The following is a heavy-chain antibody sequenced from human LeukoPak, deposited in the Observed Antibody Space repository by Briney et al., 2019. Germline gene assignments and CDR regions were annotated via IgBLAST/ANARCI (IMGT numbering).Heavy chain of an antibody. J-gene: IGHJ4*02. Sequence: ASVKVSCKASGYTFTSYGISWVRQAPGQGLEWMGWISAYNGNTNYAQKLQGRVTMTTDTSTSTAYMELRSLRSDDTAVYYCATGGGKDGYPYYFDYWGQGTLVTVSS. CDR2: ISAYNGNT. CDR1: GYTFTSYG. D-gene: IGHD5-24*01. CDR3: ATGGGKDGYPYYFDY. V-gene: IGHV1-18*01.